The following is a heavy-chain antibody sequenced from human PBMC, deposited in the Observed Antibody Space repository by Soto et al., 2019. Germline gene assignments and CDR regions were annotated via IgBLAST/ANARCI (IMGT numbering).Heavy chain of an antibody. CDR2: IHYSGST. D-gene: IGHD6-13*01. J-gene: IGHJ4*02. V-gene: IGHV4-39*07. CDR3: ATSYGNAWYTY. CDR1: GGSISSSSYY. Sequence: SETLSLTCTVSGGSISSSSYYWGWIRQPPGKGLEWIGSIHYSGSTYYNPSLKSRLTISVDTSKNQFSLQLTSVTVADTAVYYCATSYGNAWYTYWGQGTQVTVSS.